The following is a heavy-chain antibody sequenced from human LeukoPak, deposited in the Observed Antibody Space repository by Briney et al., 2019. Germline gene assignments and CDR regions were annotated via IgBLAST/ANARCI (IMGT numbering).Heavy chain of an antibody. CDR1: GFTFSTYS. V-gene: IGHV3-21*06. D-gene: IGHD3-16*01. CDR3: ARDNGGRGAFDI. CDR2: ISSSSSYI. J-gene: IGHJ3*02. Sequence: GGSLRLSCAASGFTFSTYSMNWVRQAPGEGLEWVSSISSSSSYIYYADSVKGRFTISRDNAKNSLYLQMNSLRAEDTAVYYCARDNGGRGAFDIWGQGTMVTVSS.